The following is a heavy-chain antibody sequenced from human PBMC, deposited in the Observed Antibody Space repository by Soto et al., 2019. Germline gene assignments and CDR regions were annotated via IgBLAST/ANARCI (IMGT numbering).Heavy chain of an antibody. V-gene: IGHV4-34*01. CDR3: ARESHDILTGPPWVWYFDL. Sequence: QVQLQQWGAGPLRPLETLSLTCGVSGGSFSGYYWAWIRQSPGKGLEWIGEINDSGSINYNPSLKSRVSISVDTSTNHYSLNLRSVTAADTAVYYCARESHDILTGPPWVWYFDLWGRGTLVTVSS. D-gene: IGHD3-9*01. CDR2: INDSGSI. CDR1: GGSFSGYY. J-gene: IGHJ2*01.